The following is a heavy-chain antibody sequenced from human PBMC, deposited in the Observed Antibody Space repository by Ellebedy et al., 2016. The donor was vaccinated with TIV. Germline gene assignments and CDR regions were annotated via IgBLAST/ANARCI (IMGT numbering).Heavy chain of an antibody. D-gene: IGHD3-9*01. V-gene: IGHV3-23*01. J-gene: IGHJ4*02. CDR3: AKDGLLRYFDWFGDY. CDR1: GFTFSSYA. Sequence: GESLKISCAASGFTFSSYAMSWVRQAPGKGLEWVSVISGSSGGTYYADSVKGRFTISRDNSKNTLYLQMNSLRAEDTAVYYCAKDGLLRYFDWFGDYWGQGTLVTVSS. CDR2: ISGSSGGT.